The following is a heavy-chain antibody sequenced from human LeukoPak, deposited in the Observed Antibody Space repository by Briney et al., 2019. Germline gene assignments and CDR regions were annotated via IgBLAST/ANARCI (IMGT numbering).Heavy chain of an antibody. CDR2: IIPIFGTA. CDR3: ARDRDSSGYPEYFQH. Sequence: ASVKVSCXASGGTFSSYAISWVRQATGQGLEWMGRIIPIFGTANYAQKFQGRVTITTDESTSTAYMGLSSWRSEDTAVYYCARDRDSSGYPEYFQHWGQGTLVTVSS. J-gene: IGHJ1*01. V-gene: IGHV1-69*05. CDR1: GGTFSSYA. D-gene: IGHD3-22*01.